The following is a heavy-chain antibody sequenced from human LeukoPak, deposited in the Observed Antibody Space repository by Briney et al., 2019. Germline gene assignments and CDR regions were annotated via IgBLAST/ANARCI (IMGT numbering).Heavy chain of an antibody. V-gene: IGHV3-66*01. CDR2: IYSGGST. Sequence: PGGSLRLSCAASGFTVSSNYMSWVRQAPGKWLEWVSVIYSGGSTYYADSVKGRFTISRDNSKNTLYLQMNSLRAEDTAVYYCARVALVRGAAATQYYYYYYYMDVWGKGTTVTISS. D-gene: IGHD3-10*01. CDR1: GFTVSSNY. CDR3: ARVALVRGAAATQYYYYYYYMDV. J-gene: IGHJ6*03.